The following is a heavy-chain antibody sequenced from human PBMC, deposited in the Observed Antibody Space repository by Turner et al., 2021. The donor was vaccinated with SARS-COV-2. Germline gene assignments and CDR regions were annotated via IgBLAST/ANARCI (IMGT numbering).Heavy chain of an antibody. CDR1: GLAFSSYG. CDR2: ICFYGTNK. J-gene: IGHJ3*02. V-gene: IGHV3-33*08. Sequence: VQRVEAGGGVVRPGRSLILSCAAFGLAFSSYGMHWVRQAPGKGLEWVAVICFYGTNKYYADAVKGRFTISRDNSKNTLYLQMNSLRVEDTAVYYCARDDLYDSSVSSYSRAFDIWGQGTLVTVSS. CDR3: ARDDLYDSSVSSYSRAFDI. D-gene: IGHD3-22*01.